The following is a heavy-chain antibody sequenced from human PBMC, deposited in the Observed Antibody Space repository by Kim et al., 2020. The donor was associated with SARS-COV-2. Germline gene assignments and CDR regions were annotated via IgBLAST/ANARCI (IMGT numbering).Heavy chain of an antibody. CDR2: IYYSGST. D-gene: IGHD2-21*02. J-gene: IGHJ4*02. V-gene: IGHV4-39*07. CDR3: ARGGLRVPKGVGVTFDY. Sequence: SETLSLTCTVSGGSISSSSYYWGWIRQPPGKGLEWIGSIYYSGSTYYNPSLKSRVTISVDTSKNQFSLKLSSVTAADTAVYYCARGGLRVPKGVGVTFDYWGQGTLVTVSS. CDR1: GGSISSSSYY.